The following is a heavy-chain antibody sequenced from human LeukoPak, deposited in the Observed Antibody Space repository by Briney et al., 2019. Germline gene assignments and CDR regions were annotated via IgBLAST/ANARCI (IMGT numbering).Heavy chain of an antibody. V-gene: IGHV3-21*01. CDR2: ISSSSSYI. D-gene: IGHD2-2*01. J-gene: IGHJ4*02. Sequence: PGGSLRLSCAVSGFTFSSYSMNWVPQAPGKGLEWVSSISSSSSYIYYADSVKGRFTISRDNAKNSLYLQMNSLRAEDTAVYYCARWGSTAALIFDYWGQGTLVTVSS. CDR1: GFTFSSYS. CDR3: ARWGSTAALIFDY.